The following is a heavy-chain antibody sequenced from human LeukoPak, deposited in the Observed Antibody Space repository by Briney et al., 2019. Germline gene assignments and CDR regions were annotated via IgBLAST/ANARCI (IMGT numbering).Heavy chain of an antibody. CDR3: ARADPVYYGMDV. Sequence: SQTLSLTCTVSGGSVSSGNYYWSWIRQHPGKGLEWIGYIYYSGSTYYNPSLKSRVTISVDRSKNQFSLKLSSVTAADTAVYYCARADPVYYGMDVWGQGTTVTVSS. CDR1: GGSVSSGNYY. V-gene: IGHV4-30-4*08. CDR2: IYYSGST. J-gene: IGHJ6*02.